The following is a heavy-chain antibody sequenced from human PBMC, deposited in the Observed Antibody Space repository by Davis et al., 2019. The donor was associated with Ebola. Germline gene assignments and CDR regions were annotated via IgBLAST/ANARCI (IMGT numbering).Heavy chain of an antibody. Sequence: GGSLRLSCAASGFTSSSYGIHRVCQAPAKGLEWVAVISYDGSDKYYADSVKGRFTISRDNSRDTLYLQMNSLRAEDTAVYYCAKGRDCTNGICYSDYWGQGTLVTVSS. CDR2: ISYDGSDK. CDR1: GFTSSSYG. J-gene: IGHJ4*02. D-gene: IGHD2-8*01. V-gene: IGHV3-30*18. CDR3: AKGRDCTNGICYSDY.